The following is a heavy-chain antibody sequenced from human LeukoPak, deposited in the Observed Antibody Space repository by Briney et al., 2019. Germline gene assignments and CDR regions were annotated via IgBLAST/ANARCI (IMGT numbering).Heavy chain of an antibody. D-gene: IGHD3-22*01. Sequence: GGSLRLSCAASGFTFSSYAMSWVRQAPGKGLEWVSAMSGYGGSTYYADSVKGRFTISRDYSKNTLYLQMNSLRAEDTAVYYCAKARYYFDSSGYSGLDSWGQGTLVTVSS. CDR1: GFTFSSYA. J-gene: IGHJ4*02. CDR3: AKARYYFDSSGYSGLDS. CDR2: MSGYGGST. V-gene: IGHV3-23*01.